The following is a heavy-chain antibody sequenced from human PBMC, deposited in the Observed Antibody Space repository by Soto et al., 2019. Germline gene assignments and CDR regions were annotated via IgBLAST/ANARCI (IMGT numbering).Heavy chain of an antibody. J-gene: IGHJ6*03. V-gene: IGHV3-64*01. Sequence: PGGSLRLSCAASGFTLSGYAMDWVRQAPGKGLEYVSGISSNGVGTYYANSVQGRFTISRDNSKNTVYLQMGSLRPEDMAVYYCARRARSDFYYMDVWGKGTTVTVSS. D-gene: IGHD3-10*01. CDR2: ISSNGVGT. CDR1: GFTLSGYA. CDR3: ARRARSDFYYMDV.